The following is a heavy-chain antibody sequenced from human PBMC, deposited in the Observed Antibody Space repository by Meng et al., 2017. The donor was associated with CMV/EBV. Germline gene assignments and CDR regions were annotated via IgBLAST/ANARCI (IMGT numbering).Heavy chain of an antibody. CDR2: IYSGDST. CDR1: GFAVSGHY. D-gene: IGHD4-17*01. Sequence: GGSLRLSCAASGFAVSGHYMSWVRQAPGKGLQWVSVIYSGDSTYYADSVKGRFTISRDNSKNTLYLQMNSLRAEDTAVYYCARAYDYGDYDSCYFDYWGQGTLVTVSS. CDR3: ARAYDYGDYDSCYFDY. J-gene: IGHJ4*02. V-gene: IGHV3-53*01.